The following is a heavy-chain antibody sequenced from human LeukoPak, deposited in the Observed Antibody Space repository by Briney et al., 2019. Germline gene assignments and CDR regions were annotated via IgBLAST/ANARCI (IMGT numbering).Heavy chain of an antibody. CDR3: GRIRGYCSSTSCPSVAFDI. CDR1: GGSFSGYY. Sequence: SETLSLTCAVYGGSFSGYYWNWIRQPPGTGLEWMGEINHSGSTNYNPSLKRRVTISVDTSKNQFPLKLSSATAAATAVYYCGRIRGYCSSTSCPSVAFDIWGQGTMVTVSS. CDR2: INHSGST. J-gene: IGHJ3*02. D-gene: IGHD2-2*01. V-gene: IGHV4-34*01.